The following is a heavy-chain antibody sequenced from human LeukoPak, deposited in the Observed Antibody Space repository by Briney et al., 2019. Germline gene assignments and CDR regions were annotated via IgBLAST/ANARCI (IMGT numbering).Heavy chain of an antibody. V-gene: IGHV3-21*01. CDR2: ISSSSSYI. J-gene: IGHJ4*02. D-gene: IGHD6-6*01. CDR3: AGSSSPLFGSGY. Sequence: PGGSLRLSCAASGFTFSSYSMNWVRQAPGKGLEWVSSISSSSSYIYYADSVKGRFTISRDNAKNSLYLQMNSLRAEDTAVYYCAGSSSPLFGSGYWGQGTLVTVSS. CDR1: GFTFSSYS.